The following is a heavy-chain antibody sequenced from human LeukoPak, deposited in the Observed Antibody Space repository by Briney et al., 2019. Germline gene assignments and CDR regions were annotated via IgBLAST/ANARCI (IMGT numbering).Heavy chain of an antibody. CDR2: ISSSGTII. D-gene: IGHD2-8*01. Sequence: GGSLRLSCVASGFSFSRYEMNWVRQAPGKGLVWVSYISSSGTIIYYADSVKGRFTISRDNAKNSLYLQMNSLRAEDTAVYYCARGRYCTDGVGYGKNCFDTWGEGTLATVSS. V-gene: IGHV3-48*03. CDR3: ARGRYCTDGVGYGKNCFDT. J-gene: IGHJ5*02. CDR1: GFSFSRYE.